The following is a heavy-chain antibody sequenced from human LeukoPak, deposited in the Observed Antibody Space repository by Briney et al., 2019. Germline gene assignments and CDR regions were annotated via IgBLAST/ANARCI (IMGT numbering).Heavy chain of an antibody. Sequence: GGSLRLSCAASGFTLSSHSMNWVRQAPGKGLEWISSISSSSSHIYYADSVKGRFTISRDNAKNTLYLEMNGLRAEDTAMYYCARNYIVVAPAAPDYWGQGTLVTVSS. CDR1: GFTLSSHS. J-gene: IGHJ4*02. D-gene: IGHD2-2*01. CDR3: ARNYIVVAPAAPDY. V-gene: IGHV3-21*01. CDR2: ISSSSSHI.